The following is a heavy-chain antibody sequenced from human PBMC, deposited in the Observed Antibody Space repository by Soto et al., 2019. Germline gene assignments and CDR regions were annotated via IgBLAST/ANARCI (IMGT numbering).Heavy chain of an antibody. Sequence: QVQLVQSGAEVKKPGASVKVSCKASGYTFTSYGISWVRQAPGQGLEWMGWISAYNGNTNYAQKLQGRVTMTTDTSTSTAYXEXRSLRSDDTAVYYCARDLWAHRGYGRIDYWGQGTLVTVSS. CDR2: ISAYNGNT. J-gene: IGHJ4*02. CDR3: ARDLWAHRGYGRIDY. D-gene: IGHD5-12*01. CDR1: GYTFTSYG. V-gene: IGHV1-18*01.